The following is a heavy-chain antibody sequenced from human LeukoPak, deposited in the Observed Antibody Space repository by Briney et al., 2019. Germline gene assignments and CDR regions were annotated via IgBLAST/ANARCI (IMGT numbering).Heavy chain of an antibody. Sequence: ASVKVSCKVSGYTLTELSMRWVRQAPGKGLEWMGGFDPEDGETICAQKFQGRVTLTEDTSTDTAYMELSSLRSEDTAVYYCATPYSYGPYFDYWGQGTLVTVSS. V-gene: IGHV1-24*01. CDR3: ATPYSYGPYFDY. CDR2: FDPEDGET. D-gene: IGHD5-18*01. CDR1: GYTLTELS. J-gene: IGHJ4*02.